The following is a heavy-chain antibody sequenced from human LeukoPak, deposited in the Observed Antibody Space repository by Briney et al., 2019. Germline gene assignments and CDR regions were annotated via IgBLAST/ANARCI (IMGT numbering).Heavy chain of an antibody. CDR3: ARAIAARPFFDY. J-gene: IGHJ4*02. D-gene: IGHD6-6*01. V-gene: IGHV4-31*03. Sequence: SETLSLTCTVSGGSISSGGYYWSWIRQHPGKGLEWIGYIYYSGSTYYNPSLKSRVTISVDTSKNQFSLKLSSVTAADTAVYYCARAIAARPFFDYWGQGTLVTVSS. CDR1: GGSISSGGYY. CDR2: IYYSGST.